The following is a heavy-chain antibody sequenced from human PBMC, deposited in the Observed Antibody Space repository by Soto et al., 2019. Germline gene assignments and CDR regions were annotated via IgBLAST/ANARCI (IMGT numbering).Heavy chain of an antibody. D-gene: IGHD5-18*01. CDR1: GFTFRSYA. J-gene: IGHJ5*02. CDR3: VKGNWAYSYNNWFDP. CDR2: LSGDGRST. Sequence: GGSLRLSCSASGFTFRSYAIRWVRQAPGKGLEYVSALSGDGRSTYYADSVKGRFTVFRDNSKNTLFLQMSSLRVEDTAVYYCVKGNWAYSYNNWFDPWGQGTLVTV. V-gene: IGHV3-64D*06.